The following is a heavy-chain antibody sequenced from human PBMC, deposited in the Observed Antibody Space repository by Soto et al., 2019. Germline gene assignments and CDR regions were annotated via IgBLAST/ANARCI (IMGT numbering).Heavy chain of an antibody. J-gene: IGHJ3*02. CDR2: IYYSGST. Sequence: PSETLSLTCTVSGASVSSGSYYWSWIRQPPGKGLEWIGYIYYSGSTNYNPSLKSRVTISVDTSKNQFSLKLNSVTAADTAVYYCARVDTYHAFDIWGQGTMVTVSS. CDR3: ARVDTYHAFDI. V-gene: IGHV4-61*01. CDR1: GASVSSGSYY. D-gene: IGHD5-18*01.